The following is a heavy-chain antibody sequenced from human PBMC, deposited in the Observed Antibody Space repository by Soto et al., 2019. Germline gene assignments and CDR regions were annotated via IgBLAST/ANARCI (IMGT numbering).Heavy chain of an antibody. V-gene: IGHV3-23*01. CDR3: AKGSVLLWFGELLYYGMDV. Sequence: GESLKISCAASGFTFSSYAMSWVRQAPGKGLEWVSAISGSGGSTYYADSVKGRFTISRDNSKNTLYLQMNSLRAEDTAVYYCAKGSVLLWFGELLYYGMDVWGQGTTVTVSS. D-gene: IGHD3-10*01. J-gene: IGHJ6*02. CDR2: ISGSGGST. CDR1: GFTFSSYA.